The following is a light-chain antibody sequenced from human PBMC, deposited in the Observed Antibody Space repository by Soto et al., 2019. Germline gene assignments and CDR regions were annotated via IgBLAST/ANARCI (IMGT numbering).Light chain of an antibody. J-gene: IGKJ4*01. Sequence: EIVMTQSPATLSVSPGERSTLSCRASQSVNINFAWYQQKPGQAPRLLIYGTSNRASGISARFSGSGSGTDFTLTISTLEPEDFAVYFCQQRNSWPLTFGGGTKVDIK. CDR1: QSVNIN. CDR3: QQRNSWPLT. CDR2: GTS. V-gene: IGKV3-11*01.